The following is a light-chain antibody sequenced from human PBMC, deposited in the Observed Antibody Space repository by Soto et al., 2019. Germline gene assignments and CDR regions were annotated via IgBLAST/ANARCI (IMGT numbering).Light chain of an antibody. V-gene: IGLV3-21*04. CDR1: NIGSKS. CDR3: QVWDSSSDHPGV. CDR2: YDS. J-gene: IGLJ2*01. Sequence: SYELTQPPSVSVAPGKTARITCGGNNIGSKSVHWYQQKPGQAPVLVIYYDSDRPSGIPERFSGSNSGNTATLTISRVKAGDEADYYCQVWDSSSDHPGVFGGGTKVTVL.